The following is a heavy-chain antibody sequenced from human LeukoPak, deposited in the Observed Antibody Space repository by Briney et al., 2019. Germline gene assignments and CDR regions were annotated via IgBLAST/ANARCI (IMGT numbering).Heavy chain of an antibody. D-gene: IGHD3-3*01. Sequence: GGSLRLSCTASGFDFSNFDFHWVRQLRGKGLEWVSHIDTAGGTYYPGSVKGRFTISRANAKKSLYHQMHNLRVGDTALYFCARGSPWSYYYMDVWGVGTAVSVS. CDR3: ARGSPWSYYYMDV. CDR2: IDTAGGT. V-gene: IGHV3-13*01. CDR1: GFDFSNFD. J-gene: IGHJ6*03.